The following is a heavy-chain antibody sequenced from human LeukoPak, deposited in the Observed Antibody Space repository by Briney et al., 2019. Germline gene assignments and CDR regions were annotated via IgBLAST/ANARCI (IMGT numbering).Heavy chain of an antibody. CDR1: GYTFNGQD. V-gene: IGHV1-2*02. CDR2: INPNTGGT. Sequence: ASVKVSCKASGYTFNGQDMHWVRQAPGQGLEWMGWINPNTGGTNYAQKFQGRVTMTRDTTISTAYMELSWLTSDDTAVYYCASYPRYMSSPPFDYWGQGTLVTVSS. D-gene: IGHD5-12*01. J-gene: IGHJ4*02. CDR3: ASYPRYMSSPPFDY.